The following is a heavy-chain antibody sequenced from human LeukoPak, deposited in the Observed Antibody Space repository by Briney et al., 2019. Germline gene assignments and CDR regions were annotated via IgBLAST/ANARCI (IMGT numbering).Heavy chain of an antibody. CDR1: GGTFSSYA. CDR3: ARAVVGANDAFDI. V-gene: IGHV1-69*13. Sequence: GVSVKVSCKASGGTFSSYAISWVRQAHGQALEWMGGIIPIFGTANYAQKFQGRVTITADESTSTAYMELSTLRSEDTAVYYCARAVVGANDAFDIWGQGTMVTVSS. D-gene: IGHD1-26*01. J-gene: IGHJ3*02. CDR2: IIPIFGTA.